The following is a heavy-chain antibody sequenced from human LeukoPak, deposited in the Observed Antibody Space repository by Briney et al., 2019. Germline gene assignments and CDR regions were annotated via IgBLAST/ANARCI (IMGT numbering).Heavy chain of an antibody. V-gene: IGHV1-2*02. D-gene: IGHD6-6*01. CDR3: ARDRGKGIAARLAFDY. J-gene: IGHJ4*02. CDR1: GGTFSSYY. Sequence: ASVKVSCKASGGTFSSYYMYWVRQAPGQGLEWMGWINPNSGGTNYAQKFQGRVTMTRDTSISTAYMELSRLRSDDTAVYYCARDRGKGIAARLAFDYWGQGTLVTVSS. CDR2: INPNSGGT.